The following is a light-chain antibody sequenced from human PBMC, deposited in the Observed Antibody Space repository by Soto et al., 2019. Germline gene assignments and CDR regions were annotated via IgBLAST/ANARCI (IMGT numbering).Light chain of an antibody. V-gene: IGLV2-23*01. CDR2: EGS. Sequence: QSVLTQPASVSGSPGQSITISCTGTSSDVGSYNLVSWYQQHPGKAPKLMIYEGSKRPSGVSNRFSGSKSGNTAYLTSAGLQAEDEADYYCCSYAGSSTYVVFGGGTKLTVL. J-gene: IGLJ2*01. CDR3: CSYAGSSTYVV. CDR1: SSDVGSYNL.